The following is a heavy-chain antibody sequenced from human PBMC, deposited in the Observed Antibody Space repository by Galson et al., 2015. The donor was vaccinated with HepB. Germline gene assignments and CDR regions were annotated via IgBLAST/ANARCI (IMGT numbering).Heavy chain of an antibody. CDR2: ISWNSGSI. CDR3: AKASGAYYYDSSGYYWFDP. CDR1: GFTFDDYA. Sequence: SLRLSCAASGFTFDDYAMHWVRHAPGKGLEWVSGISWNSGSIGYADSVKGRFTISRDNAKNSLYLQMNSLRAEDTALYYCAKASGAYYYDSSGYYWFDPWGQGTLVTVSS. J-gene: IGHJ5*02. V-gene: IGHV3-9*01. D-gene: IGHD3-22*01.